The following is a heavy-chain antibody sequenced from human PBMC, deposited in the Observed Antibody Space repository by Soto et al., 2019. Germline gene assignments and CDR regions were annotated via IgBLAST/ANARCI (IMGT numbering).Heavy chain of an antibody. CDR1: GFTFSSYW. CDR3: ARRGGDYIWGSYQNDAFDI. D-gene: IGHD3-16*02. Sequence: GGSLRLSCAASGFTFSSYWMSWVRQAPGKGLEWVANIKQDGSEKYYVDSVKGRFTISRDNAKNSLYLQMNSLRAEDTAVYYCARRGGDYIWGSYQNDAFDIWGQGTMVTVSS. CDR2: IKQDGSEK. J-gene: IGHJ3*02. V-gene: IGHV3-7*01.